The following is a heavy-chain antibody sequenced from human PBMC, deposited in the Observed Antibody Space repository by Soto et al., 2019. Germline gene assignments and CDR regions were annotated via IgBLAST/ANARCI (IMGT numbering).Heavy chain of an antibody. D-gene: IGHD6-19*01. Sequence: QVQLEESGGGVVQPGGSLRLSCAASGFTFSSYGMHWVRQAPGKGLEWVAVIWYDGSNKYYADSLKGRFTISRDNSKNTLYLQMNSLGAEDTAVYYCARIPQIAVAGTRFGYFDLWGRGTLVTVSS. J-gene: IGHJ2*01. CDR3: ARIPQIAVAGTRFGYFDL. CDR2: IWYDGSNK. CDR1: GFTFSSYG. V-gene: IGHV3-33*01.